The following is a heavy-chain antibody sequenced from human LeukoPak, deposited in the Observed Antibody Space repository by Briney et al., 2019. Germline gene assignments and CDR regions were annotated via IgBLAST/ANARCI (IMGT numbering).Heavy chain of an antibody. Sequence: GGSLRLSCAASGFTFSSYAMHWVRQAPGKGLEWVAVISYDGSDTYYADSVKGRFTISRDNSKNTLYLQMNSLRAEDTAVYYCARDRYYGSGMGRGYYYFGMDVWGQGTTVTVSS. J-gene: IGHJ6*02. CDR1: GFTFSSYA. CDR3: ARDRYYGSGMGRGYYYFGMDV. CDR2: ISYDGSDT. V-gene: IGHV3-30*04. D-gene: IGHD3-10*01.